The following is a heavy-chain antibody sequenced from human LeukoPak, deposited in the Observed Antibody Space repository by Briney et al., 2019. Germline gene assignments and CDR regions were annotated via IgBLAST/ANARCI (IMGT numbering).Heavy chain of an antibody. V-gene: IGHV3-48*03. CDR2: ISRSGGNI. CDR3: ARDGGSGYPAPFDI. CDR1: GFTFSTYD. D-gene: IGHD5-12*01. J-gene: IGHJ3*02. Sequence: GGSLRLSCAVPGFTFSTYDMAWVRQAPGKGLEWVAYISRSGGNIYYADSVKGRFTISRDNAKNSLYLQMNSLRAEDTAVYYCARDGGSGYPAPFDIWGQGTMVTVSS.